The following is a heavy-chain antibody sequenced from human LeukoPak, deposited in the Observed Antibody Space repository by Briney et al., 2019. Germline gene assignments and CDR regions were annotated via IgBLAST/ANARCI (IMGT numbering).Heavy chain of an antibody. CDR3: ARIPYGHYYYYYMDV. CDR2: IKQDGSEK. Sequence: GGSLRLSCAASGFTFSSYWMSWVRQAPGKGLEWVANIKQDGSEKYYVDPVKGRFTISRDNAKNSLYLQMNSLRAEDTAVYYCARIPYGHYYYYYMDVWGKGTTVTVSS. CDR1: GFTFSSYW. J-gene: IGHJ6*03. V-gene: IGHV3-7*01. D-gene: IGHD4-17*01.